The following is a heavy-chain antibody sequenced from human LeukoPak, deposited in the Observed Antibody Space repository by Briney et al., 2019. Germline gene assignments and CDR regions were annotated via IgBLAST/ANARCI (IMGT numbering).Heavy chain of an antibody. V-gene: IGHV3-23*01. CDR2: ISGSGGST. D-gene: IGHD6-19*01. CDR1: GFTFSSYA. J-gene: IGHJ4*02. Sequence: PGGSLRLSCAASGFTFSSYAMHWVRQAPGKGLEWVSAISGSGGSTYYADSVKGRFTISRDNSKNTLYLQMNSLRDEDTALYYCAKAGIGVVGYFDYWGQGTLVTVSS. CDR3: AKAGIGVVGYFDY.